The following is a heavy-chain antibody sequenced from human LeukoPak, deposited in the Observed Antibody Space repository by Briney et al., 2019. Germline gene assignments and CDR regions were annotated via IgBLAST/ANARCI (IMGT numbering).Heavy chain of an antibody. CDR3: ARVYYDILTGASPRDAFDI. Sequence: SETLSLTCTVSGGSISSYYWSWIRQPPGKGLEWIGYIYYSGSTNYNPSLKSRVTISVDTSKNQFSLKLSPVTAADTAVYYCARVYYDILTGASPRDAFDIWGQGTMVTVSS. CDR1: GGSISSYY. J-gene: IGHJ3*02. D-gene: IGHD3-9*01. CDR2: IYYSGST. V-gene: IGHV4-59*01.